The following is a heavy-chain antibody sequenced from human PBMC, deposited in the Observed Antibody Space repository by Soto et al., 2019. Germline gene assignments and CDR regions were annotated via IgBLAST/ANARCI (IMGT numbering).Heavy chain of an antibody. J-gene: IGHJ6*02. D-gene: IGHD2-15*01. CDR3: AKDLDIVVVVAETSYSYYGMDV. CDR2: ISYDGSNK. V-gene: IGHV3-30*18. CDR1: GFTFSSYG. Sequence: GGSLRLSCAASGFTFSSYGMHWVRQAPGKGLEWVAVISYDGSNKYYADSVKGRFTISRDNSKNTLYLQMNSLRADDTAVYYCAKDLDIVVVVAETSYSYYGMDVWGQGTPVTVYS.